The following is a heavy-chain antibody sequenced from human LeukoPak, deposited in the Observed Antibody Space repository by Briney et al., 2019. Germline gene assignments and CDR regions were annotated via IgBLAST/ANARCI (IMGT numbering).Heavy chain of an antibody. CDR3: ARDLNSMGYYYHVDV. D-gene: IGHD2/OR15-2a*01. V-gene: IGHV3-21*01. CDR1: GFSFSSYS. J-gene: IGHJ6*03. CDR2: ISSGNIYI. Sequence: SGGSLRLSCAASGFSFSSYSMNWVRQAPGKGLEWVSCISSGNIYIYYADSVKGRFTISRDNAKNSLFLQMNSLRAEDTGVYYCARDLNSMGYYYHVDVWGKGTTVTVSS.